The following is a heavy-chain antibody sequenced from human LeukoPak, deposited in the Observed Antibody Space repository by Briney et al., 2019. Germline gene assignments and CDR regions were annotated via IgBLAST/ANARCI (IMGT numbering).Heavy chain of an antibody. CDR1: GFPFSSYA. CDR3: VKGSVGRYAFDI. CDR2: ISSNGGST. Sequence: GGSLRLSCSASGFPFSSYAMHWVRQAPGKGLEYVSAISSNGGSTYYADSVKGKFTISRDNSKNTLYVQMSSLRAEDTAVYYCVKGSVGRYAFDIWGQGTMVTVSS. D-gene: IGHD5/OR15-5a*01. V-gene: IGHV3-64*05. J-gene: IGHJ3*02.